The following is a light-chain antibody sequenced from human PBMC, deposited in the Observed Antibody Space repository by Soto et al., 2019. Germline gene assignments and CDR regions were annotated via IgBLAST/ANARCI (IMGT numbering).Light chain of an antibody. CDR3: QQRRNLRVT. CDR1: QSVSIW. V-gene: IGKV3-11*01. J-gene: IGKJ4*01. CDR2: DAS. Sequence: EIGLTQSPAALSFSSGERATLTSRASQSVSIWLAWYQQKPGQAPNLLIYDASNWETGVPARFSGSGSGTNFTLTISSLQPDDIAAYYCQQRRNLRVTFGRGTKVDIK.